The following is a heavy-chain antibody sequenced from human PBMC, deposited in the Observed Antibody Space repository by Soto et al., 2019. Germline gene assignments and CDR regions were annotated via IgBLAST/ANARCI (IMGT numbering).Heavy chain of an antibody. V-gene: IGHV3-21*01. Sequence: EVQLVESGGGLVKPGGSLRLSCAASGFTFSSYSMNWVRQAPGKGLEWVSSISSSSSYIYYADSVKGRFTISRDNAKNSLYLQMNSLRAEDTAVYYCARALYWAAAGLDWGQGTLVTVSS. D-gene: IGHD6-13*01. J-gene: IGHJ4*02. CDR3: ARALYWAAAGLD. CDR2: ISSSSSYI. CDR1: GFTFSSYS.